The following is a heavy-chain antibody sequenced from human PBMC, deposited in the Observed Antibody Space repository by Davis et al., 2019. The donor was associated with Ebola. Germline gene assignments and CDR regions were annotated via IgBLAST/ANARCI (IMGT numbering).Heavy chain of an antibody. CDR3: AAEGGAAADHYGMDV. J-gene: IGHJ6*02. CDR1: GFTFTSSA. CDR2: IVVGSGNT. D-gene: IGHD6-13*01. Sequence: SVKVSCKASGFTFTSSAMQWVRQARGQRLEWIGWIVVGSGNTNYAQKFQERVTITRDMSTSTAYMELSSLRSEDTAVYYCAAEGGAAADHYGMDVWGQGTTVTVSS. V-gene: IGHV1-58*02.